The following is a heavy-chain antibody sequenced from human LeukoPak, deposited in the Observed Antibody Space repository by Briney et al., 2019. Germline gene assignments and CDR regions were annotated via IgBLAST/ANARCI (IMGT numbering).Heavy chain of an antibody. CDR2: IWNDGSNK. Sequence: GGSLRLSCAASGFTFSSYGMHWVRQAPGKGLEWVAVIWNDGSNKYYADSVKGRFTISRDNSKNTLYLQMNSLRAEDTAVYYCAKAPYSSSWYYFDYWGQGTLVTVSS. CDR3: AKAPYSSSWYYFDY. D-gene: IGHD6-13*01. CDR1: GFTFSSYG. V-gene: IGHV3-33*06. J-gene: IGHJ4*02.